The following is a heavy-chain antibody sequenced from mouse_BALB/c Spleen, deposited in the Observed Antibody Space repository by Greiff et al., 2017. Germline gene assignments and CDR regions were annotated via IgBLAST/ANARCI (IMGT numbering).Heavy chain of an antibody. D-gene: IGHD1-1*01. V-gene: IGHV5-6-5*01. CDR1: GFTFSSYA. CDR2: ISSGGST. CDR3: ARGYYYGSSYYFDY. J-gene: IGHJ2*01. Sequence: EVQGVESGGGLVKPGGSLKLSCAASGFTFSSYAMSWVRQTPEKRLEWVASISSGGSTYYPDSVKGRFTISRDNARYILYLQMSSLRSEDTAMYYCARGYYYGSSYYFDYWGQGTTLTVSS.